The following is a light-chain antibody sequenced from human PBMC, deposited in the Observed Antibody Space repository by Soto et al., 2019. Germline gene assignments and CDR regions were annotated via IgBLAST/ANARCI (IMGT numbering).Light chain of an antibody. CDR2: EVT. V-gene: IGLV2-8*01. Sequence: QSALAQPPSASGSTGQSVTISCTGTSSDVGRYNYVSWYQQHPGKAPRVIIFEVTKRPSGVPDRFSGSRSGNTASLTVSGLRADDEADYYCSSYTGSDRLFFGGGTKLTVL. J-gene: IGLJ2*01. CDR3: SSYTGSDRLF. CDR1: SSDVGRYNY.